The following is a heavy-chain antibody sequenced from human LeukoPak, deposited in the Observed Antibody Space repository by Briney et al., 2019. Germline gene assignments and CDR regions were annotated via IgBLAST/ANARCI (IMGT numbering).Heavy chain of an antibody. Sequence: PSETMSLTYTVSGGSLGSYYWSWLRQPPGKGLEWIGYIYYSGSTNDNPALTSRVTISVDTSKNQFSLKLSSVTAADTAVYYCARDRRDGYNYRYYFDYWGQGTLVTVSS. CDR1: GGSLGSYY. V-gene: IGHV4-59*01. CDR2: IYYSGST. D-gene: IGHD5-24*01. J-gene: IGHJ4*02. CDR3: ARDRRDGYNYRYYFDY.